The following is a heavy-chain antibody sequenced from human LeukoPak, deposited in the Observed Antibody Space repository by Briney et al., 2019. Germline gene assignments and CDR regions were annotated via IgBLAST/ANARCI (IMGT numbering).Heavy chain of an antibody. CDR3: ARESRRRYCSSTSCFSYWFDP. CDR2: INHSGNT. J-gene: IGHJ5*02. CDR1: GGSFSGYY. V-gene: IGHV4-34*01. Sequence: SETLSLTCAVYGGSFSGYYWSWIRQRPGKGLEWIGEINHSGNTNYNPSLKSRATISVDTSKNQFSLKLSSVTAADTDVYYCARESRRRYCSSTSCFSYWFDPWGQGTLVTVSS. D-gene: IGHD2-2*01.